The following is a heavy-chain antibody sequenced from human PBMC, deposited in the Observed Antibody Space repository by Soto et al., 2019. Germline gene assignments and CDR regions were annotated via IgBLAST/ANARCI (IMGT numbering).Heavy chain of an antibody. CDR2: IYYSGST. CDR3: ARLISLTTGLWWYFDL. Sequence: SETLSLTCTVSGGSISSSSYYWGWIRQPPGKGLEWIGSIYYSGSTYYNPSLKSRVTISVDTSKNQFSLKLSSVTAADTAVYYCARLISLTTGLWWYFDLWGRGTLHTVSS. D-gene: IGHD4-17*01. CDR1: GGSISSSSYY. J-gene: IGHJ2*01. V-gene: IGHV4-39*01.